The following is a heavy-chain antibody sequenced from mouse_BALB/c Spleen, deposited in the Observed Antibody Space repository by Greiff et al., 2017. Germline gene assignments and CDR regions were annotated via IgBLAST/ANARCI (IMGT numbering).Heavy chain of an antibody. Sequence: VQLQQSGAELVRSGASVKLSCTASGFNIKDYYMHWVKQRPEQGLEWIGWIDPENGDTEYAPKFQGKATMTADTSSSTAYLQLSSLTSEDTAVYYCNAWGGNYFPFDYWGQGTTLTVSA. CDR1: GFNIKDYY. V-gene: IGHV14-4*02. CDR2: IDPENGDT. D-gene: IGHD2-1*01. J-gene: IGHJ2*01. CDR3: NAWGGNYFPFDY.